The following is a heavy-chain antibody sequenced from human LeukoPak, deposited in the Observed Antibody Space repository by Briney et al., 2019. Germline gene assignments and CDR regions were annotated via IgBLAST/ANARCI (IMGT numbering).Heavy chain of an antibody. Sequence: ASVKVSCKASGYSFIGYYMYGVRQAAGQGLEWMGWINPNSGCTNYAQKFQGRVTMTKDTSISTAYMELSSLRSDDTAVYYCARAPGVPADPLDYWGQGTLVTVSS. CDR1: GYSFIGYY. D-gene: IGHD2-2*01. J-gene: IGHJ4*02. CDR2: INPNSGCT. V-gene: IGHV1-2*02. CDR3: ARAPGVPADPLDY.